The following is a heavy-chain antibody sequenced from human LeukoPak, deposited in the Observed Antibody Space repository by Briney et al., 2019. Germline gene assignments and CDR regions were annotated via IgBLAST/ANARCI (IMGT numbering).Heavy chain of an antibody. CDR2: ISAYNGNT. CDR3: ARDPFLYCSGGSCSHWFDP. Sequence: GASVKVSCKASGYTFTSYGISWVRQAPGQGLEWMGWISAYNGNTNYAQKLQGRVTMTTDTSTSTAYMELRSLRSDDTAVYYCARDPFLYCSGGSCSHWFDPWGQGTLVTASS. V-gene: IGHV1-18*01. D-gene: IGHD2-15*01. J-gene: IGHJ5*02. CDR1: GYTFTSYG.